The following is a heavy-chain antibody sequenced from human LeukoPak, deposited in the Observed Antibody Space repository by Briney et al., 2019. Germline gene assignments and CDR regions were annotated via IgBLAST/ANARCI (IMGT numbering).Heavy chain of an antibody. CDR3: AKDLLSTVTTGYFDY. CDR2: ISGSGGST. J-gene: IGHJ4*02. CDR1: GFTFSSYA. Sequence: GGSLRLSCAASGFTFSSYAMSWVRQAPGKGLEWVSAISGSGGSTYYADSVKGRFTISRDNSEKTLYLQMNSLRAEDTAVYCCAKDLLSTVTTGYFDYWGQGTLVTVSS. D-gene: IGHD4-17*01. V-gene: IGHV3-23*01.